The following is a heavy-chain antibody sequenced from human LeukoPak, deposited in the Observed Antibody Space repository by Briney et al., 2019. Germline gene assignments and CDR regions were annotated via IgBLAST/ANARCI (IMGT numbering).Heavy chain of an antibody. CDR1: GGSISSGGYS. V-gene: IGHV4-30-2*01. J-gene: IGHJ4*02. D-gene: IGHD3-16*01. CDR2: IYHSGST. Sequence: PAQTLSLTCAVSGGSISSGGYSWSWTRQPPGKGLEWIGFIYHSGSTYYNPSLKSRVTISVDRSKNQFSLKLSSVTAADTAVYYCATTTYDYVWGRRSQYYFDYWGQGTLVTVSS. CDR3: ATTTYDYVWGRRSQYYFDY.